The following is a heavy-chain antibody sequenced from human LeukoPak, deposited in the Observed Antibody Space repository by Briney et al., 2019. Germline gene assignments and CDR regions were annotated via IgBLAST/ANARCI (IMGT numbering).Heavy chain of an antibody. Sequence: SETLSLTCAVYGGSFSGYYWSWIRQPPGKGLEWIGEINHSESTNYNPSLKSRVTISVDTSKNQFSLKLSSVTAADTAVYYCARGYDFWSGYSDAFDIWGQGTMVTVSS. D-gene: IGHD3-3*01. CDR1: GGSFSGYY. CDR3: ARGYDFWSGYSDAFDI. CDR2: INHSEST. J-gene: IGHJ3*02. V-gene: IGHV4-34*01.